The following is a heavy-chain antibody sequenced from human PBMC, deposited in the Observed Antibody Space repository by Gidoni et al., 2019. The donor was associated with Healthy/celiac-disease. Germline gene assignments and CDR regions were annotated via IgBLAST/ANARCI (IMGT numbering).Heavy chain of an antibody. CDR1: GFTFSSYA. D-gene: IGHD6-19*01. CDR3: AKDHETSGWEVSDYFDY. V-gene: IGHV3-23*01. J-gene: IGHJ4*02. Sequence: EVQLLESGGGLVQPGGSLRLSCAASGFTFSSYAMSWVRQAPGKGLEWVSAISGSGGSTYYADSVKGRFTISRDNSKNTLYLQMNSLRAEDTAVYYCAKDHETSGWEVSDYFDYWGQGTLVTVSS. CDR2: ISGSGGST.